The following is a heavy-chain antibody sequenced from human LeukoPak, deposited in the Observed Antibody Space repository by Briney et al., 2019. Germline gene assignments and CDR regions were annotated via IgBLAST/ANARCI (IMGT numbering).Heavy chain of an antibody. CDR3: ARVHSDDYGDYGYYYCSMDV. D-gene: IGHD4-17*01. CDR2: FSAYNGNT. CDR1: GYTFTGFA. Sequence: ASVTVSCKASGYTFTGFAHSWVRQAPGQGLEWMGWFSAYNGNTNYAQKFQGRVTITTDESTSTAYMELSSLRSEDTAVYYCARVHSDDYGDYGYYYCSMDVWGKGTTVTVSS. V-gene: IGHV1-18*01. J-gene: IGHJ6*03.